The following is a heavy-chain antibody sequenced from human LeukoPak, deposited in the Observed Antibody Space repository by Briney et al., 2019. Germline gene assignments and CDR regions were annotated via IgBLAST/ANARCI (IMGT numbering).Heavy chain of an antibody. CDR3: ARLGYSSGWSFDY. CDR1: GYSFTSYW. D-gene: IGHD6-19*01. J-gene: IGHJ4*02. V-gene: IGHV5-51*01. CDR2: IYPGDSDT. Sequence: GESLQISCQGSGYSFTSYWIGWVRPMPGKGLEWMGIIYPGDSDTRYSPSFQGQVTISADKSISTAYLPWSSLQASATTMYYCARLGYSSGWSFDYWGQGTLVTVSS.